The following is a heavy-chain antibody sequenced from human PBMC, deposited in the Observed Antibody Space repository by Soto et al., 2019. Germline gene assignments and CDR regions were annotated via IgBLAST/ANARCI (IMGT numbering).Heavy chain of an antibody. Sequence: GGSLRLSCTTSGFTFNTYGMHWVRQAPGKGLEWVAIIWYDGSNKYYADSVKGRFTISRDNSRNTLYLQMNSLRAEDTALYYCARADCTGAYCYSWPFNYGVDVWAQGTTVTVSS. CDR3: ARADCTGAYCYSWPFNYGVDV. J-gene: IGHJ6*02. CDR2: IWYDGSNK. V-gene: IGHV3-33*08. D-gene: IGHD2-15*01. CDR1: GFTFNTYG.